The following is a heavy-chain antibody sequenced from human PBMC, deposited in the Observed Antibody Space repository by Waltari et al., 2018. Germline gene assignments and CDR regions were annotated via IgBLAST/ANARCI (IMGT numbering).Heavy chain of an antibody. CDR2: MWYDESDK. CDR1: GFTLSDFG. V-gene: IGHV3-33*01. Sequence: QVQLVESGGGVVQPGRSLRLSCTASGFTLSDFGIHWVRQDPGKGLGWVATMWYDESDKDYADSVKGRFTISRDDSQNTLYLQMNSLRVEDTAVYYCTRDRSSSSWDVWFDPWGQGTLVTVSS. D-gene: IGHD6-13*01. J-gene: IGHJ5*02. CDR3: TRDRSSSSWDVWFDP.